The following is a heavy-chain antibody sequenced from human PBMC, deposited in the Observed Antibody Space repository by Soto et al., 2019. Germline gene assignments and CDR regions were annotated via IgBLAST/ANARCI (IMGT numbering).Heavy chain of an antibody. D-gene: IGHD2-2*01. CDR2: IFYAGTS. CDR1: DVSISGFD. V-gene: IGHV4-59*01. Sequence: AGTLSLTCTVSDVSISGFDWSWMRQPPGKGLEGIGYIFYAGTSLYTPSLKSRVTISVNTSKNQFSLKLSSVTAADTAVYYCARHDRIATLQHAMGLWGQGTMVTVSS. J-gene: IGHJ3*01. CDR3: ARHDRIATLQHAMGL.